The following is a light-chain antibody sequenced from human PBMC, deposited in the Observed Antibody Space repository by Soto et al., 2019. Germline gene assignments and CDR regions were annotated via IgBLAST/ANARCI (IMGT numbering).Light chain of an antibody. CDR2: EVS. J-gene: IGLJ3*02. CDR1: SSDIGGYNY. CDR3: ATWDDSLSAAV. Sequence: QSALTQPASVSGSPGQSITISCTGTSSDIGGYNYVSWYQQHPGRAPKLMISEVSNRPSGVSNRFSGSKSGNTASLAISGLRSDDEADYYCATWDDSLSAAVFGGGTKLTVL. V-gene: IGLV2-14*01.